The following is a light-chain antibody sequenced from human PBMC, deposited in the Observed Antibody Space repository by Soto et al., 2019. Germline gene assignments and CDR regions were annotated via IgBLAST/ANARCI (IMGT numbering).Light chain of an antibody. J-gene: IGLJ3*02. Sequence: VVTQPPSVSGAPGQRVTISCTGSSSNIGAGYDVHWYQQLPGTAPKLLIYGNSNRPSGVPDRFSGSKSGTSASLAITGLQAEDEADYYCQSYDSSLSALFGGGTQLTVL. CDR1: SSNIGAGYD. V-gene: IGLV1-40*01. CDR2: GNS. CDR3: QSYDSSLSAL.